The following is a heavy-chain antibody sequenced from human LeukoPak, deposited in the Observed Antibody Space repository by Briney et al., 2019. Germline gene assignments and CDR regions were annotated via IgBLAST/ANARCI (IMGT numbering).Heavy chain of an antibody. J-gene: IGHJ6*02. Sequence: RQARGQRLEWIGWIVVGSGNTNYAQKFQERVTITRDMSTSTAYMELSSLRSEDTVVYYCAAVGWEYSSSPLPMDVWGQGTTVTVSS. CDR3: AAVGWEYSSSPLPMDV. CDR2: IVVGSGNT. V-gene: IGHV1-58*01. D-gene: IGHD6-6*01.